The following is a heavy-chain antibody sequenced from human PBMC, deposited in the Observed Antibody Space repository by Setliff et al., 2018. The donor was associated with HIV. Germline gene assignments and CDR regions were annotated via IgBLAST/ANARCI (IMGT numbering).Heavy chain of an antibody. CDR1: GFSIDDYA. CDR3: ASGFCNTPSCYIGVLDH. V-gene: IGHV3-49*03. J-gene: IGHJ4*02. CDR2: VRGIAYGGTT. D-gene: IGHD2-2*02. Sequence: PGGSLRLSCTASGFSIDDYAMNWFRQAPGRGLEWVGLVRGIAYGGTTEYAASVRGRFTISRDDSKNIAYLQMNSLKTEDTAMYYCASGFCNTPSCYIGVLDHWGLGTLVTVSS.